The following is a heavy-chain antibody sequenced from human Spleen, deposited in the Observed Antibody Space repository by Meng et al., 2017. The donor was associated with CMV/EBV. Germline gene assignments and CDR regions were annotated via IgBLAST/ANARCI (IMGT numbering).Heavy chain of an antibody. CDR1: GGSISSYY. CDR3: ASFPPPGKQWLVTDY. J-gene: IGHJ4*02. V-gene: IGHV4-4*07. CDR2: IYTSGST. Sequence: GQLQEPGPGLVKPSETLTLTCTVSGGSISSYYWSLIRQPAGKGLEWIGRIYTSGSTNYNPSLKSRVTISVDKSKNQFSLKLSSVTAADTAVYYCASFPPPGKQWLVTDYWGQGTLVTVSS. D-gene: IGHD6-19*01.